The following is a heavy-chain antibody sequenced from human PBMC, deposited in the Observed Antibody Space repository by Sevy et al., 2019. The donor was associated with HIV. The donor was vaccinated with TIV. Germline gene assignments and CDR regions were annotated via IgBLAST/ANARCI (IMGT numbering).Heavy chain of an antibody. J-gene: IGHJ4*02. CDR2: ISYDGSNK. V-gene: IGHV3-30-3*01. D-gene: IGHD3-3*01. Sequence: GGSLRLSCAASGFTFSSYAMHWVRQAPGKGLEWVAVISYDGSNKYYEDSVKGRFTISRDNSKNTLYLQMNSLRAEDTAVYYCARTAGRITIFGVSGGPFDYWGQGTLVTVSS. CDR3: ARTAGRITIFGVSGGPFDY. CDR1: GFTFSSYA.